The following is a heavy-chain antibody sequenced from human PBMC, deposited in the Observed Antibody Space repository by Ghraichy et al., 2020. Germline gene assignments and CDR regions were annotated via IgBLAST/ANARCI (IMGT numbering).Heavy chain of an antibody. CDR2: IVVGSGNT. CDR3: AANWEGIAAAAYYYYYGMDV. D-gene: IGHD6-13*01. V-gene: IGHV1-58*01. Sequence: SVKVSCKASGFTFTSSAVQWVRQARGQRLEWIGWIVVGSGNTNYAQKFQERVTITRDMSTSTAYMELSSLRSEDTAVYYCAANWEGIAAAAYYYYYGMDVWGQGPTVTVSS. J-gene: IGHJ6*02. CDR1: GFTFTSSA.